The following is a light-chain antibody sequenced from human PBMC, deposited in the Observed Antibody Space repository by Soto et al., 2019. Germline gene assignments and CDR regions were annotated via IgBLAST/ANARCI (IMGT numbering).Light chain of an antibody. CDR1: SSNVGSNF. CDR2: RNA. V-gene: IGLV1-47*01. Sequence: QSVLTQPPSASGTPGQRVTLSCSGRSSNVGSNFVYWYQQLPETAPRLLIYRNAQRPSGVPDRFSASKSATSASLAITGLRSEDEAEYFCAAWDDTLATLVFGAGTKLTVL. J-gene: IGLJ2*01. CDR3: AAWDDTLATLV.